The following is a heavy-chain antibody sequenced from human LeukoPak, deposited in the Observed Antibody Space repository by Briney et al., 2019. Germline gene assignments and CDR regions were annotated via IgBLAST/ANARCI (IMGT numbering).Heavy chain of an antibody. CDR3: ARALDTPTNDY. CDR1: GYSFTSYY. CDR2: INPSDGST. J-gene: IGHJ4*02. D-gene: IGHD5-18*01. V-gene: IGHV1-46*01. Sequence: ASVKVSCKASGYSFTSYYMHWVRQAPGQGPEWMGTINPSDGSTIYAQRLQGRVTMTTDTSTSTAYMDLRSLRSDDTAVYYCARALDTPTNDYWGQGTLVTVSS.